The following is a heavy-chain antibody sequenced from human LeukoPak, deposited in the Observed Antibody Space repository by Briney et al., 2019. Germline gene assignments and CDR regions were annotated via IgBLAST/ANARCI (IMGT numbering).Heavy chain of an antibody. CDR1: GFTFDDYA. CDR2: ISWDGGST. J-gene: IGHJ3*02. D-gene: IGHD6-13*01. V-gene: IGHV3-43D*04. Sequence: GGSLRLSCAASGFTFDDYAMHWVRQAPGKGLEWVSLISWDGGSTYYADSVKGRFTISGDNSKNSLYLQMNSLRAEDTALYYCAAEPDSRSSGGSDDAFDIWGQGTMVTVSS. CDR3: AAEPDSRSSGGSDDAFDI.